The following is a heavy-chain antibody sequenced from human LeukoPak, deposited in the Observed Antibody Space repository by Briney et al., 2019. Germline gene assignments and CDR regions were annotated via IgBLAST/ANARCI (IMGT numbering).Heavy chain of an antibody. Sequence: PSETLSLTCAVYGGSFSGYYWSWIRQPPGKGLEWIGEINHSGSTNYNPSLKSRVTISVDTSKNQFSQKLSSVTAADTAVYYCARGRRYSSSCFDIWGQGTMVTVSS. D-gene: IGHD6-13*01. CDR2: INHSGST. V-gene: IGHV4-34*01. J-gene: IGHJ3*02. CDR3: ARGRRYSSSCFDI. CDR1: GGSFSGYY.